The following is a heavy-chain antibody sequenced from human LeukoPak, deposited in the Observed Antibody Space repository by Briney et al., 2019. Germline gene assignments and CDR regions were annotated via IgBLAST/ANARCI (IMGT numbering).Heavy chain of an antibody. Sequence: PGRSLRLSCAASVFTFRFYTVNWVRHAPGKGLEWVSSISSSSSYIYYADSVKGRFTISRDNAKNSLYLQMNNLRAEDTAVYYCSRDRYCSGGSCRDYWGQGTLVTVSS. J-gene: IGHJ4*02. D-gene: IGHD2-15*01. CDR3: SRDRYCSGGSCRDY. CDR2: ISSSSSYI. V-gene: IGHV3-21*01. CDR1: VFTFRFYT.